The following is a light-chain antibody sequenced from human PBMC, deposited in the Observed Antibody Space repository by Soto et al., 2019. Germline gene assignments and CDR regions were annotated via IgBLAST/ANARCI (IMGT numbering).Light chain of an antibody. CDR3: EQDCTSPFT. V-gene: IGKV3-20*01. Sequence: VLTQSPDTLSLSPGERATLSCRASERISSNFLAWYQQRPGQAPRLLIYGASTRASGIPARFSGSGSGTGFALAISRLQPEDCVVFYCEQDCTSPFTLGPGTTVEIK. J-gene: IGKJ3*01. CDR2: GAS. CDR1: ERISSNF.